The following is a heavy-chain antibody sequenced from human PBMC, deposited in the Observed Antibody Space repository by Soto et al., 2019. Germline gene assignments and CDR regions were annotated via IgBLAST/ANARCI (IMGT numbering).Heavy chain of an antibody. D-gene: IGHD1-1*01. Sequence: DVQLVESGGALTQPGESLRLSCAAFGLTISGKKYVAWVGQAPGRGLEWVSPLYDVDGSFYADSVKGRFTTSSDSSKTTVYLQMNDLRPDDTAVYYCATWHEREHAYDVWGQGTTVTVSS. CDR3: ATWHEREHAYDV. J-gene: IGHJ3*01. V-gene: IGHV3-53*01. CDR2: LYDVDGS. CDR1: GLTISGKKY.